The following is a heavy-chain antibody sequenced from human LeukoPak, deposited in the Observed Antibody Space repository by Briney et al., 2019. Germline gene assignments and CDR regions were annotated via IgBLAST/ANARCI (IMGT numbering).Heavy chain of an antibody. CDR3: AGGGGWY. V-gene: IGHV3-20*04. D-gene: IGHD2-15*01. J-gene: IGHJ4*02. CDR2: INWNGGST. Sequence: SGGSLRLSCAASGFTVSSNYMSWVRQAPGKGLEWVSDINWNGGSTGYADSVKGRFTISRDNAKNSLYLQMNSLRAEDTALYYCAGGGGWYWGQGTLVTVSS. CDR1: GFTVSSNY.